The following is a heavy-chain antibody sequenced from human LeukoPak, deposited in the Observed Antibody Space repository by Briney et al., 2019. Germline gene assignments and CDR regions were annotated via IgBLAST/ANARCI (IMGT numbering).Heavy chain of an antibody. V-gene: IGHV3-30*07. CDR1: GFTFSSYA. Sequence: GGSLRLSCAASGFTFSSYAMHWVRQAPGKGLEWVAVISYDGSNKYYADSVKGRFTISRDNAKNSLYLQMNSLRAEDTALYYCARCSSTSCYGSWFDSWGQGTLVTVSS. CDR2: ISYDGSNK. CDR3: ARCSSTSCYGSWFDS. J-gene: IGHJ5*01. D-gene: IGHD2-2*01.